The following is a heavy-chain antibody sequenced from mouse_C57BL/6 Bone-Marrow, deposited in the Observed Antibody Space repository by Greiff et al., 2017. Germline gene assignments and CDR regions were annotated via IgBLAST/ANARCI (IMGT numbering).Heavy chain of an antibody. V-gene: IGHV1-59*01. CDR1: GYTFTSYW. D-gene: IGHD2-5*01. Sequence: QVQLQQPGAELVRPGTSVKLSCKASGYTFTSYWMHWVKQRPGQGLEWIGVIDPSDSYTNYNQKFKGKATLTVDTSSSTAYMQLSSLTSEDSAVDYCARRDPYSNAWFAYWGQGTLVTVSA. J-gene: IGHJ3*01. CDR3: ARRDPYSNAWFAY. CDR2: IDPSDSYT.